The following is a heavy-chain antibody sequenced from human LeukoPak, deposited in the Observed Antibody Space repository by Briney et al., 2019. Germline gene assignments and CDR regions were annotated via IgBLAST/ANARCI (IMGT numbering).Heavy chain of an antibody. V-gene: IGHV1-69*01. J-gene: IGHJ4*02. D-gene: IGHD3-9*01. CDR1: GGTFSSYA. Sequence: SVKVSCKASGGTFSSYAISWVRPAPGQGLEWMGGIIPIFGTANYAQKFQGRVTITADESTSTAYMELSSLRSEDTAVYYCARGKKWIRYFDKYYFDYWGQGTLVTVSS. CDR3: ARGKKWIRYFDKYYFDY. CDR2: IIPIFGTA.